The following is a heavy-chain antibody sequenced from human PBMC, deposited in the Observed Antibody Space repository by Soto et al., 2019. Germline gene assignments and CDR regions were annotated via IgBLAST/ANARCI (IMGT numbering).Heavy chain of an antibody. CDR2: IYYSGST. V-gene: IGHV4-59*01. Sequence: SETLSLTCTVSGGSISSYYWSWIRQPPGKGLEWIGYIYYSGSTNYNPSLKSRVTISVDTSKNQFSLKLSSVTAADTAVSYSARDLGTTLTTDYYGMDVWGQGTTVTVSS. D-gene: IGHD4-17*01. CDR3: ARDLGTTLTTDYYGMDV. J-gene: IGHJ6*02. CDR1: GGSISSYY.